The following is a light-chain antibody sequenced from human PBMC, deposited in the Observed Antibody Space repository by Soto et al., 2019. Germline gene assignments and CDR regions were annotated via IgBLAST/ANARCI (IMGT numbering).Light chain of an antibody. Sequence: EIVLTQSPATLSVSPGERVTLSCRASQNIISNLAWYQQKPGQAPRIIIFGASGRATGIPDRFSGSGSGTDFTLTISRLEPEDFAVYYCQQYGSLSWTFGQGTKVDI. CDR1: QNIISN. V-gene: IGKV3-20*01. CDR3: QQYGSLSWT. J-gene: IGKJ1*01. CDR2: GAS.